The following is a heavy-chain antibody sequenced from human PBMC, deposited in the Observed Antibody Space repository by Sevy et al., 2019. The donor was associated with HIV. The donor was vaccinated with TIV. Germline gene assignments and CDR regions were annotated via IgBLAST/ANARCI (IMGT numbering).Heavy chain of an antibody. V-gene: IGHV4-39*01. Sequence: SETLSLTCTVSGASISSSGYYWGWIRQPPGKGLEWIASINYSGITFYNPSLKSRVTISADTSKNQFSLRLSSVTAADSSICFCVGPKLTYTNGWHYFDFRGQGTVVTVSS. CDR1: GASISSSGYY. D-gene: IGHD6-25*01. CDR3: VGPKLTYTNGWHYFDF. J-gene: IGHJ4*02. CDR2: INYSGIT.